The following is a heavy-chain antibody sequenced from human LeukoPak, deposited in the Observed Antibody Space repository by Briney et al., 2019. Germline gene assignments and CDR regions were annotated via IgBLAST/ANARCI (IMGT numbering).Heavy chain of an antibody. D-gene: IGHD5-12*01. CDR3: ARSVAFLDAFDI. Sequence: EASVKVPCKASGYTFTGYYMHWVRQAPGQGLEWMGWIDPNSGGTNYAQKFQGRVTMTRDTSISTAYMELSRLRSDDTAVYYCARSVAFLDAFDIWGQGTMVTVSS. CDR1: GYTFTGYY. CDR2: IDPNSGGT. V-gene: IGHV1-2*02. J-gene: IGHJ3*02.